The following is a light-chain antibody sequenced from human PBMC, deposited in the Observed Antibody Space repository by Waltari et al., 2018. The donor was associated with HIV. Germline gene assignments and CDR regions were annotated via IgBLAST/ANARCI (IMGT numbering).Light chain of an antibody. CDR2: NTD. CDR1: TGSVTSAYY. J-gene: IGLJ3*02. V-gene: IGLV7-43*01. Sequence: QTVVTQEPSLTVSPGGTVPFTCASSTGSVTSAYYPNWFQQKPGQAPRSLIYNTDNKLSWTPVRFSGSLLGGKAALTLSGVQTEDEAEYFCLLYVGAGQPWVFGGGTKLTVL. CDR3: LLYVGAGQPWV.